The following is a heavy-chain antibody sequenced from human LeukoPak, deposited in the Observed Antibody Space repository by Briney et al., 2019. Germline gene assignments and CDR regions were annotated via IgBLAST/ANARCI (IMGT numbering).Heavy chain of an antibody. CDR1: GFTFSSYS. CDR3: ARDDYGSGSHP. CDR2: ISSSSAYI. D-gene: IGHD3-10*01. V-gene: IGHV3-21*01. J-gene: IGHJ5*02. Sequence: GGSLRLSCAASGFTFSSYSMNWVRQAPGKGLEWVSFISSSSAYISYTDSVKGRFTISRDNAKNSLYLQMTSLRAEDTAVYYCARDDYGSGSHPWGQGTLVTVSS.